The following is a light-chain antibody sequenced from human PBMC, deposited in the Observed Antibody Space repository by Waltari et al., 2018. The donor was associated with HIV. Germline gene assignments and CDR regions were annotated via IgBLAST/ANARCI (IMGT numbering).Light chain of an antibody. CDR1: SSNIGSNT. CDR3: AAWDDSLNGVV. CDR2: SNN. V-gene: IGLV1-44*01. Sequence: QSVLTQPPSASGTPGQRVTISCSGSSSNIGSNTVNWYQQLPGTAPKLIIYSNNQRPSGVPDRFSGSKSGTSASLAISGLQSEDEADYYRAAWDDSLNGVVFGGGTKLTVL. J-gene: IGLJ2*01.